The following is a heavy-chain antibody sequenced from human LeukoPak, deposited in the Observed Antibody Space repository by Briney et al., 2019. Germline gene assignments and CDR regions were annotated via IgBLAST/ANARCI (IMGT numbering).Heavy chain of an antibody. J-gene: IGHJ6*02. CDR1: GFTFSSYW. V-gene: IGHV3-7*01. CDR3: ASGYDSSGYYPFRMDV. Sequence: PGGSLRLSCAASGFTFSSYWMSWVRQAPGKGLEWVANIKQDGSEKYYVDSVKGRFTISRDNAKNSLYLQMNCLRAEDTAVYYCASGYDSSGYYPFRMDVWGQGTTVTVSS. CDR2: IKQDGSEK. D-gene: IGHD3-22*01.